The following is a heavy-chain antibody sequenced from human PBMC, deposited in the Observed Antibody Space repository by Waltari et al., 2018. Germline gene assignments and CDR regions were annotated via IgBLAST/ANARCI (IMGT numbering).Heavy chain of an antibody. Sequence: EVQLVESGGGLVTPGGSLRLSCAASGFTFSSYSMNWVRQAPAQGREWVSSISTITNYMYYADSVKGRFTISRDNAKDSLYLQMHSLRAEDTAVYYCARDQGYCTNGICSYYGMDVWGQGTTVTVSS. CDR1: GFTFSSYS. CDR3: ARDQGYCTNGICSYYGMDV. D-gene: IGHD2-8*01. CDR2: ISTITNYM. J-gene: IGHJ6*02. V-gene: IGHV3-21*01.